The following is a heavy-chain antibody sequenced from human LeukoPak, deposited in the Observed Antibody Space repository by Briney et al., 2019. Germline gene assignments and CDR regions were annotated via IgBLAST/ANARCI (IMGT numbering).Heavy chain of an antibody. CDR3: ARVLVYSSSWRALDI. J-gene: IGHJ3*02. Sequence: PGGSLRLSCAASGFTVSSNYMSWVRQAPGKGLEWVSVIYSGGSTYYADSVKGRFTISRDNSKNTLYLQMNSLRAEDTAVYYCARVLVYSSSWRALDIWGQGTMVTVSS. V-gene: IGHV3-53*01. CDR1: GFTVSSNY. D-gene: IGHD6-13*01. CDR2: IYSGGST.